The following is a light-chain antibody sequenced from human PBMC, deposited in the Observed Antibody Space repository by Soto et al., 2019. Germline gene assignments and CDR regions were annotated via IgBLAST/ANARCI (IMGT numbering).Light chain of an antibody. CDR2: DVS. CDR1: SSDVAIYNY. V-gene: IGLV2-11*01. CDR3: CSYAGSYTFARDV. Sequence: ALTQPRSVSGSPGQSVTISCTGTSSDVAIYNYISWYQQHPGEAPKLMIHDVSERPSGVPDRFSGSKSGNTASLTISGLQAEDEADYYCCSYAGSYTFARDVFGTGTKVTVL. J-gene: IGLJ1*01.